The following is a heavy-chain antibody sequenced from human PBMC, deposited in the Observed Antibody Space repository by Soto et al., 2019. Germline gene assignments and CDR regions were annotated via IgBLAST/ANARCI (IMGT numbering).Heavy chain of an antibody. J-gene: IGHJ5*02. CDR1: GGSISSYY. V-gene: IGHV4-4*07. CDR3: ARDGSGGWYDNWFDP. D-gene: IGHD6-19*01. Sequence: PSETLSLTCTVSGGSISSYYWSWIRQPAGKGLEWIGRIYTSGSTNYNPSLKSRVTMSVDTSKNQFSLKLSSVTAADTAVYYCARDGSGGWYDNWFDPWGQGTLVTVSS. CDR2: IYTSGST.